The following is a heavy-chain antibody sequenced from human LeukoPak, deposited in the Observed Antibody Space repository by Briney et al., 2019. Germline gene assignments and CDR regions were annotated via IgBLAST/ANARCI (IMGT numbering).Heavy chain of an antibody. CDR2: ISAYNGNT. D-gene: IGHD6-19*01. J-gene: IGHJ3*02. V-gene: IGHV1-18*01. CDR1: GYTFTSYD. CDR3: ARGRIAVAGGDAFDI. Sequence: ASVKVSCKASGYTFTSYDINWVRQAPGQGLEWMGWISAYNGNTNYAQKLQGRVTMTTDTSTSTAYMELRSLRSDDTAVYYCARGRIAVAGGDAFDIWGQGTMVTVSS.